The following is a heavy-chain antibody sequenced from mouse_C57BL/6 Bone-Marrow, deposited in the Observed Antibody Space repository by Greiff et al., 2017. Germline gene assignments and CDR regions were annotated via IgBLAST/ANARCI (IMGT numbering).Heavy chain of an antibody. CDR3: ARRITTVVAHLDY. CDR2: IYPGSGST. Sequence: QVQLQQPGAELVKPGASVKMSCKASGYTFTSYWITWVKQRPGQGLEWIGDIYPGSGSTNYNEKFKGKATLTVDTSSSTAYMQLSSLTSEDSAVYYCARRITTVVAHLDYWGQGTTLTVSS. V-gene: IGHV1-55*01. D-gene: IGHD1-1*01. J-gene: IGHJ2*01. CDR1: GYTFTSYW.